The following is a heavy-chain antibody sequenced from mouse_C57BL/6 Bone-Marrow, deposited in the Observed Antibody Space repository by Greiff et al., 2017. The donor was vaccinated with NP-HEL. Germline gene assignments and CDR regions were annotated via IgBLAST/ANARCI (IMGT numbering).Heavy chain of an antibody. J-gene: IGHJ2*01. V-gene: IGHV7-1*01. Sequence: EVKLMESGGGLVQSGRSLRLSCATSGFTFSDFYMEWVRQAPGKGLEWIAASRNKANDYTTEYSASVKGRFIVSRDTSQSILYLQMNALRAEDTAIYYCARDAWDYDYFDYWGQGTTLTVSS. CDR3: ARDAWDYDYFDY. CDR1: GFTFSDFY. D-gene: IGHD2-4*01. CDR2: SRNKANDYTT.